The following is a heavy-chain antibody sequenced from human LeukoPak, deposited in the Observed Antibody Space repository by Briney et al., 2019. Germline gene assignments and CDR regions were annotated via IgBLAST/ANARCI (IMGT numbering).Heavy chain of an antibody. J-gene: IGHJ6*02. CDR2: INPNSSVT. CDR3: ARDYSSTTWPWAHYYYYGMDV. Sequence: ASVKVSCTASGYTFTGYYMHWVRQAPGQGLEWMGWINPNSSVTNYAQKFQSRVTMTRDTSISTAYMELSRLRSDDTAVYYCARDYSSTTWPWAHYYYYGMDVWGQGTTVTVSS. D-gene: IGHD6-13*01. CDR1: GYTFTGYY. V-gene: IGHV1-2*02.